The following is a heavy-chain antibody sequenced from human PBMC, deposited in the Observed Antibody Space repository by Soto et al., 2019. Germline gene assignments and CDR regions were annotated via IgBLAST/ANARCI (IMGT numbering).Heavy chain of an antibody. V-gene: IGHV5-51*01. CDR1: GYTFINYW. Sequence: PGESLKISCKGSGYTFINYWIGWVRQMPGKGLEWMGIIYPHDSDIRYSPSFQGQVTISADKSISTAYLQWSSLKASDTAMYYCARHLLGVTTPYFDYWAQGTLVTVSS. D-gene: IGHD4-17*01. J-gene: IGHJ4*02. CDR2: IYPHDSDI. CDR3: ARHLLGVTTPYFDY.